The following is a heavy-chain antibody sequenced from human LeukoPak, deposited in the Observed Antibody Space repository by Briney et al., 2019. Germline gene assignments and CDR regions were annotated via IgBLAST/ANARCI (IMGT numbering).Heavy chain of an antibody. Sequence: GGSLRLSCATSGFTFSRYWMSWVRRAPGKGLEWVANIKQDGSQIFHVDSVKGRFTISRDTAKNSLSLQMNSLRAEDTAVYYCAREYCSGTSCYGYFDYWGQGTLVTVSS. CDR1: GFTFSRYW. CDR3: AREYCSGTSCYGYFDY. D-gene: IGHD2-2*01. J-gene: IGHJ4*02. CDR2: IKQDGSQI. V-gene: IGHV3-7*01.